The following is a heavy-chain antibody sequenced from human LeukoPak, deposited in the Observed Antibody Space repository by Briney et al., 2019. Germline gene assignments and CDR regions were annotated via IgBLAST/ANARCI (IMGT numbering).Heavy chain of an antibody. V-gene: IGHV1-58*02. CDR3: AAAQNFPVYCSGGSCSYYFDY. CDR2: IVVGSGNT. J-gene: IGHJ4*02. Sequence: GTSVKVSCKASGFTFTSSAMQWVRQARGQRLEWVGWIVVGSGNTNYAQKFQERVTITRDMSTSKAYMELSSLRSEDTAVYYCAAAQNFPVYCSGGSCSYYFDYWGQGTLVTVSS. D-gene: IGHD2-15*01. CDR1: GFTFTSSA.